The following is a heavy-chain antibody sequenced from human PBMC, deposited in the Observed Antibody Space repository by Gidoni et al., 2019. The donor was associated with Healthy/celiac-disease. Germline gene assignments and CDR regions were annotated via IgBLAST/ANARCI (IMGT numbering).Heavy chain of an antibody. Sequence: EVQLVESGGGLVQPGRSLRLSCAASGFAFDDYAMPWVRQDTGKGLALVSSINWNSGTIDYADSVKGRFTISRDNAKNSLYLQMISLRAEDTALYYCAKGSYYDRSAYFDYWGQGTLVTVSP. CDR1: GFAFDDYA. V-gene: IGHV3-9*01. J-gene: IGHJ4*02. CDR3: AKGSYYDRSAYFDY. D-gene: IGHD3-22*01. CDR2: INWNSGTI.